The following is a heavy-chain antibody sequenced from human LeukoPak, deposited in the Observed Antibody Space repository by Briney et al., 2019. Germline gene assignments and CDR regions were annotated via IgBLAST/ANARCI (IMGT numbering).Heavy chain of an antibody. CDR3: ANDYFDY. CDR1: GGSISSSSYY. V-gene: IGHV4-39*01. J-gene: IGHJ4*02. Sequence: SETLSLTCTVSGGSISSSSYYWGWIRQPPGKGLEWIGSTYYSGSTYYNPSLKGRVTISVDTSKNQFSLKLSSVTAADTAVYYCANDYFDYWGQGTLVTVSS. CDR2: TYYSGST.